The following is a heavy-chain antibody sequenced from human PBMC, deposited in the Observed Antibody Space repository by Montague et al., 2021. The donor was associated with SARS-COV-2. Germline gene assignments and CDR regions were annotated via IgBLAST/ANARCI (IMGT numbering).Heavy chain of an antibody. J-gene: IGHJ4*02. CDR3: SRRHHDYGGKRPFYFFDY. CDR1: GGSFSDFY. CDR2: INHSGST. D-gene: IGHD4-23*01. V-gene: IGHV4-34*01. Sequence: SETLSLTCGVYGGSFSDFYWSWIRQPPGKGLEWITEINHSGSTNYNPSLKSRVTISLDTSNNQFSLKVSSVTAADTAAYYCSRRHHDYGGKRPFYFFDYRGQGTLGTVSS.